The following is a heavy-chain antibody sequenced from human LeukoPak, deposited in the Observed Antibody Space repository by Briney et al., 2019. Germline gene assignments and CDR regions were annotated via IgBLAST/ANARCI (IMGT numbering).Heavy chain of an antibody. CDR3: ARHLSSYYYYYGMDV. CDR1: GGSVGSRSSY. V-gene: IGHV4-39*01. D-gene: IGHD1-26*01. Sequence: PSETLSLTCNVSGGSVGSRSSYWGWIRQPPGKGLEWVGSFYYSGCTYYNQYLKSRVTISVDTSKNQFSLKLGSVTAADTAVYYCARHLSSYYYYYGMDVWGQGTTVTVSS. J-gene: IGHJ6*02. CDR2: FYYSGCT.